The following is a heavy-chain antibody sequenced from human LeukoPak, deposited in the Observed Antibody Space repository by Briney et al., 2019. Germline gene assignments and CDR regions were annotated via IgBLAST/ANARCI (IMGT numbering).Heavy chain of an antibody. CDR3: ARFGGYSYGYFYFDY. J-gene: IGHJ4*02. CDR2: IYYSGST. D-gene: IGHD5-18*01. CDR1: GGSISSYY. V-gene: IGHV4-59*08. Sequence: SETLSLTCTVSGGSISSYYWSWIRQLPGKGLEWIGYIYYSGSTNYNPSLKSRVTISVDTSKNQFPLKLSSVTAADTAVYYCARFGGYSYGYFYFDYWGQGTLVTVSS.